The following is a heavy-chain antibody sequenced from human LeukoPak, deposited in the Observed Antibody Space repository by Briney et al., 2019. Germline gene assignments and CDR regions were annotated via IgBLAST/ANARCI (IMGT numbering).Heavy chain of an antibody. D-gene: IGHD3/OR15-3a*01. CDR2: ISYSGNT. Sequence: SETLSLTCTVSSGSIITYFCNWIRQTPGKGLEWIGYISYSGNTNYNPSLQSRVTISLDTSKDRFSMRLNSVTAADAAVYYCARGNDFSYGYFDHWGQGILVTVSS. CDR3: ARGNDFSYGYFDH. J-gene: IGHJ4*02. CDR1: SGSIITYF. V-gene: IGHV4-59*01.